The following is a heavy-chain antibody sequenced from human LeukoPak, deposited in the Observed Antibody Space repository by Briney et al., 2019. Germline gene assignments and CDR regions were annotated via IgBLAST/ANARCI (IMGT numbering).Heavy chain of an antibody. V-gene: IGHV3-7*01. CDR2: VKQDVSSK. Sequence: GGSLRLSCAASGFTFSHYWMAWVRQAPGKGPEWVANVKQDVSSKFYADSVKGRFTISRDNAKNSLYLQMNGLRVEDTALYYCVRDYDGDLDYWGQRTLVTISS. J-gene: IGHJ4*02. CDR3: VRDYDGDLDY. CDR1: GFTFSHYW. D-gene: IGHD4-23*01.